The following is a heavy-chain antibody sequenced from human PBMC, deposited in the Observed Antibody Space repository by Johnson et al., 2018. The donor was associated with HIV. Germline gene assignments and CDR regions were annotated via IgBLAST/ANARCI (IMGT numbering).Heavy chain of an antibody. V-gene: IGHV3-30-3*01. CDR3: ARRINYDSSGVYLGDAFDI. D-gene: IGHD3-22*01. CDR2: ISYDGSNK. J-gene: IGHJ3*02. Sequence: VQLVESGGGLVQPGRSLRLSCAASGFTFSSYAMHWVRQAPGKGLEWVAVISYDGSNKYYADSVKGRFTISRDNSKNTLYLQMNSLRAEDTAVYYCARRINYDSSGVYLGDAFDIWGQGTMVTVSS. CDR1: GFTFSSYA.